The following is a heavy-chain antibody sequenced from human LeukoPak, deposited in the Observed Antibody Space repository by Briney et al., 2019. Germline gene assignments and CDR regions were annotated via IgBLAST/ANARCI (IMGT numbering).Heavy chain of an antibody. CDR1: GDSISSYY. CDR3: ASSRLYSSGWYGGFDY. CDR2: NYYSGST. Sequence: SESLSLTRTVSGDSISSYYWSWIRQPSAKALECIGYNYYSGSTNNYPSRESRITISVDTSKNQFSLKLSSVTAAETAVYYCASSRLYSSGWYGGFDYWGQGTLVTVSS. V-gene: IGHV4-59*08. D-gene: IGHD6-19*01. J-gene: IGHJ4*02.